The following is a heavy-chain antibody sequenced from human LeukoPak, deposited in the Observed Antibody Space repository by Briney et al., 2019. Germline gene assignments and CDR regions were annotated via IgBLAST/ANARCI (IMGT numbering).Heavy chain of an antibody. Sequence: GASVKVSCKTSGFSFPSFGISWVRQAPGQGLEWMGRIIPILGIANYAQKFQGRVTITADKSTSTAYMELSSLRSEDTAVYYCARDSGHYDSSGYPMGGYWGQGTLVTVSS. V-gene: IGHV1-69*04. CDR2: IIPILGIA. CDR1: GFSFPSFG. CDR3: ARDSGHYDSSGYPMGGY. D-gene: IGHD3-22*01. J-gene: IGHJ4*02.